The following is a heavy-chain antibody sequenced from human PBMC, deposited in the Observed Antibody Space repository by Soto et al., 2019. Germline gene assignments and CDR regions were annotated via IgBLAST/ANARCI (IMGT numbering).Heavy chain of an antibody. J-gene: IGHJ4*02. CDR2: IIPIFGTA. CDR1: GGTFSSYA. CDR3: ARSKVAIKADFDY. D-gene: IGHD3-22*01. Sequence: SVKVSCKASGGTFSSYAISWVRQAPGQGLEWMGGIIPIFGTANYAQKFQGRVTITADKSTSTAYMELSSLRSEDTAVYYCARSKVAIKADFDYWGQGTLVTVSS. V-gene: IGHV1-69*06.